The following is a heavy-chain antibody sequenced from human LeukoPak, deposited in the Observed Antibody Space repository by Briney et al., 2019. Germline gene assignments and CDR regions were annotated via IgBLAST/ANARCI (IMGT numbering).Heavy chain of an antibody. Sequence: GGSLRLSCAASGFTFSSYGMHWVRQAPGKGLEWVAVISYDGSNKYYADSVKGRFTISRDNSKTTLYLQMNSLRAEDTAVYYCARDNDSRDPPHFDYWGQGTLVTVSS. V-gene: IGHV3-30*03. J-gene: IGHJ4*02. CDR3: ARDNDSRDPPHFDY. D-gene: IGHD3-16*01. CDR2: ISYDGSNK. CDR1: GFTFSSYG.